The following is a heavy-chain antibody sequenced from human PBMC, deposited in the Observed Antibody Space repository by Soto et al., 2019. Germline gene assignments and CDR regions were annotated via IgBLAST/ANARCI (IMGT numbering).Heavy chain of an antibody. V-gene: IGHV3-33*01. CDR3: ARETSYDFWSGPQTMDV. CDR2: VYYDGTKK. D-gene: IGHD3-3*01. CDR1: GFTFSSYV. J-gene: IGHJ6*02. Sequence: QVQLVESGGGVVQPGTSLRLSCAPSGFTFSSYVMHWVRQAPGKGLEWVAVVYYDGTKKYYADSVRGRFTISRDNSENILYLQMNSLRPDDTAVYFCARETSYDFWSGPQTMDVWGQGTTVTVSS.